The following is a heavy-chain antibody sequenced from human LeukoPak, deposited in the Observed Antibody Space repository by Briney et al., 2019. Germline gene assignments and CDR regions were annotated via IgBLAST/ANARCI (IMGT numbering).Heavy chain of an antibody. CDR2: IYHSGST. CDR3: ARAVVASTHFDS. CDR1: GGSISSDNW. D-gene: IGHD2-15*01. J-gene: IGHJ4*02. V-gene: IGHV4-4*02. Sequence: SETLSLTCAVSGGSISSDNWWSWVRQPPGKGLEWIGEIYHSGSTNYNPSLKSRVTISVDKSKNQFSLNLSSVTAADTAVYYCARAVVASTHFDSWGQGTLVTVSS.